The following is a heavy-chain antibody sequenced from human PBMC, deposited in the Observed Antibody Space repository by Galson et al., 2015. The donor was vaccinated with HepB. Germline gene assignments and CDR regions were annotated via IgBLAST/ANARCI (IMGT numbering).Heavy chain of an antibody. J-gene: IGHJ4*02. V-gene: IGHV1-2*06. CDR2: INPNSGDT. CDR1: GYTLSDYY. D-gene: IGHD6-19*01. Sequence: SVKVSCKASGYTLSDYYMHWVRQAPGQGLEWMGRINPNSGDTNYAQKFQGRVTMTRDTSISPAYMELSRLRSDDTAVYYCARGDYSSGWYVEYWGQGTLVTVSS. CDR3: ARGDYSSGWYVEY.